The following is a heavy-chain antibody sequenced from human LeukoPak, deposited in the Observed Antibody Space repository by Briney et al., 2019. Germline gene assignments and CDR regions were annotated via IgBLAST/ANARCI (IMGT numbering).Heavy chain of an antibody. V-gene: IGHV3-9*01. D-gene: IGHD2-2*01. Sequence: PGGSLRLSCAASGFAFHDYAMHWVRQAPGKGLEWVSSISWNSGTIRYADSVKGRFTISRDNAKNSLYLQINSLRAEDTALYYCAKASGGYCSSISCYHFDYWGQGTLVTVSS. CDR3: AKASGGYCSSISCYHFDY. CDR1: GFAFHDYA. J-gene: IGHJ4*02. CDR2: ISWNSGTI.